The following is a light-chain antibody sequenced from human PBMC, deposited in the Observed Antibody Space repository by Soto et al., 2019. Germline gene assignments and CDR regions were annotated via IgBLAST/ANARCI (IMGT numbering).Light chain of an antibody. CDR1: QSISSW. Sequence: DIQMTQSPSTLSASVGDRVTITCRASQSISSWLAWYQQKPGKAPKLLIYDASSLESGVPSRFSGSGSGTEFTLTISSLQPYDFATYYCQQYNSSPGLTFGGGTKVEIK. J-gene: IGKJ4*01. V-gene: IGKV1-5*01. CDR2: DAS. CDR3: QQYNSSPGLT.